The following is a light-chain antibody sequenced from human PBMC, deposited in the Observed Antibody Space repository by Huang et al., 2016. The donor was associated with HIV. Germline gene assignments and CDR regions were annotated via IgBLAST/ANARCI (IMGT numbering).Light chain of an antibody. CDR2: AAS. V-gene: IGKV3-15*01. CDR1: QSVNTN. J-gene: IGKJ2*01. Sequence: VMMSQSPATLAASPGARVTLSCGASQSVNTNLARYQQKPGQPPRLLIYAASTRATGVPARFAGSGSGTEFTLTIDSLQSDDFAVYYCQQYNKWPPEYTFGQGTRLEIK. CDR3: QQYNKWPPEYT.